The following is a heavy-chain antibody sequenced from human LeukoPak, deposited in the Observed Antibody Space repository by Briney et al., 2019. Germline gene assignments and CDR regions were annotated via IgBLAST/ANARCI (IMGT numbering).Heavy chain of an antibody. CDR1: RFTVSSYV. CDR2: ISGSDGST. V-gene: IGHV3-23*01. J-gene: IGHJ6*02. CDR3: ARDQVRWLGLQSYYYYYGMDV. D-gene: IGHD5-24*01. Sequence: SGGSLRLSCAASRFTVSSYVMSWVRQAPGKGLEWVSAISGSDGSTYYADSVKGRFTISRDNSKNTLYLQMNSLRAEDTAVYYCARDQVRWLGLQSYYYYYGMDVWGQGTTVTVSS.